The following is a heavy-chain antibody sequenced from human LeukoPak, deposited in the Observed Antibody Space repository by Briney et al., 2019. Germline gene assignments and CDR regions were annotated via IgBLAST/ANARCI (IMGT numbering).Heavy chain of an antibody. CDR1: GFTFSSYW. D-gene: IGHD6-19*01. V-gene: IGHV3-7*01. CDR3: AGVGGSGWYNHFDY. Sequence: AGGSLRLSCAASGFTFSSYWMSWVRQAPGKGLEWVANIKQDGSEKYYVDSVKGRFTISRDNAKNSLYLQMNSLRAEDTAVYYCAGVGGSGWYNHFDYWGQGTLVTVSS. CDR2: IKQDGSEK. J-gene: IGHJ4*02.